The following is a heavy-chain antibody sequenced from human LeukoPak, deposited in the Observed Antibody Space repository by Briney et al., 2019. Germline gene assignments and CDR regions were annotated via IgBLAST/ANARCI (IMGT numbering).Heavy chain of an antibody. CDR2: IIPIFGTA. D-gene: IGHD3-22*01. J-gene: IGHJ5*02. V-gene: IGHV1-69*06. Sequence: ASVKVSCKASGGTFSSYAISWVRQAPGQGLEWMGGIIPIFGTANYAQKFQGRVTITADKSTSTAYMELSSLRSEDTAVYYCARATDYYYDSSGYYYVRAYWFDPWGQGTLVTVSS. CDR1: GGTFSSYA. CDR3: ARATDYYYDSSGYYYVRAYWFDP.